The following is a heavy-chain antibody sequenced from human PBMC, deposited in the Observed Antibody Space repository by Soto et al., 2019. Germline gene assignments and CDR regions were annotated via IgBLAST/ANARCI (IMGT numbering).Heavy chain of an antibody. Sequence: QLQLQESGPGLVKPSETLSLTCAVSGGSITNDGYYWVWVRQSPEKGLEWIGSINYSGYTFYRASLASRATISVDTSKSHFYLRLSSVTAADTAVYFCSRLSVGVTGNYFEDRGQGTRVTVSS. CDR1: GGSITNDGYY. J-gene: IGHJ4*02. CDR3: SRLSVGVTGNYFED. D-gene: IGHD1-26*01. V-gene: IGHV4-39*02. CDR2: INYSGYT.